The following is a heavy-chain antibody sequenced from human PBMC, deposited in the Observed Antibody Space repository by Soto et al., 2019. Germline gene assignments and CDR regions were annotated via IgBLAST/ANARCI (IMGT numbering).Heavy chain of an antibody. CDR1: GFTFSTYW. CDR2: IHSDGITT. Sequence: PGGSLRLSCAASGFTFSTYWMHWVRQAPGKGLVWVSRIHSDGITTLYADSVTGRFTISRDSAKNTVFLQMNSLRAEDTAVYYCATGPTPAFAFWGRGTMVTVSS. D-gene: IGHD1-1*01. J-gene: IGHJ3*01. CDR3: ATGPTPAFAF. V-gene: IGHV3-74*01.